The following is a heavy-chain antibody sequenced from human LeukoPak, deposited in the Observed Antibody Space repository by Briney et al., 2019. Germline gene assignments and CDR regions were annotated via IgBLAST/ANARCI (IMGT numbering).Heavy chain of an antibody. D-gene: IGHD6-19*01. J-gene: IGHJ6*02. CDR3: ARDLGQWLDTPSALGYYYYGMDV. Sequence: ASVKVSCKASGYTFTGYYIHWVRQAPGQGLEWMGWINPNSGGTNYAQKFQGRVTMTRDTSINTAYMELSSLTSDDTAVYYCARDLGQWLDTPSALGYYYYGMDVWGQGTTVTVSS. V-gene: IGHV1-2*02. CDR2: INPNSGGT. CDR1: GYTFTGYY.